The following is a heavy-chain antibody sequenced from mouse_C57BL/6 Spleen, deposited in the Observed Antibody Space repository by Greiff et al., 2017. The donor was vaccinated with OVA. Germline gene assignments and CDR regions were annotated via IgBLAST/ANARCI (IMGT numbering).Heavy chain of an antibody. V-gene: IGHV7-3*01. Sequence: DVQLVESGGGLVQPGGSLSLSCAASGFTFTDYYMSWVRQPPGKALEWLGFIRNKANGYTTEYSVPVKGRFTISRDNSQSILYLQMNALRAEDSATYYCARYYYDSSYYAMDYWGQGTSVTVSS. CDR3: ARYYYDSSYYAMDY. J-gene: IGHJ4*01. D-gene: IGHD1-1*01. CDR2: IRNKANGYTT. CDR1: GFTFTDYY.